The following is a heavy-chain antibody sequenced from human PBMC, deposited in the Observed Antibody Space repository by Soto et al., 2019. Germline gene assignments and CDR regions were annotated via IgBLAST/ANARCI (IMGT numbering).Heavy chain of an antibody. D-gene: IGHD4-17*01. J-gene: IGHJ4*02. Sequence: QVQLVESGGGVVQPGRSLRLSCAASGFTFSSYGMHWVRQAPGKGLEWVAVISYDGSNKYYADSVKGRFTISRDNSKNXLCLQMNSLRAEDTAVYYCAKDGLTLMPTVTTFDYWGQGTLVTVSS. V-gene: IGHV3-30*18. CDR3: AKDGLTLMPTVTTFDY. CDR2: ISYDGSNK. CDR1: GFTFSSYG.